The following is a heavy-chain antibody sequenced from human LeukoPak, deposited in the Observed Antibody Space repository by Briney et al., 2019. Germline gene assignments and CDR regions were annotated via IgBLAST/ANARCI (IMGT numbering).Heavy chain of an antibody. Sequence: PGGSLRLSCAASGFTFDDYGMSWVRQAPGKGLEWVSNINWNGDSTGYADSVKGRFTISRDNGKNSLYLQMNSLRAEDTAVYYCARDSSGYPDYWGQGTLVTVSS. CDR1: GFTFDDYG. CDR2: INWNGDST. V-gene: IGHV3-20*04. J-gene: IGHJ4*02. CDR3: ARDSSGYPDY. D-gene: IGHD3-22*01.